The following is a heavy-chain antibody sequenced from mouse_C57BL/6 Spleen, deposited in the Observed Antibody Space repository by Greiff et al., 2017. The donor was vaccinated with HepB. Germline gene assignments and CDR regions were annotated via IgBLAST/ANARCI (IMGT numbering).Heavy chain of an antibody. CDR2: IDPSDSYT. V-gene: IGHV1-50*01. CDR3: ASINDYDEGYFDV. CDR1: GYTFTSYW. Sequence: VQLQQPGAELVKPGASVKLSCKASGYTFTSYWMQWVKQRPGQGLEWIGEIDPSDSYTNYNQKFKSKATLTVDTSSSTAYMQLSSLTSEDSAVYYCASINDYDEGYFDVWGTGTTVTVSS. D-gene: IGHD2-4*01. J-gene: IGHJ1*03.